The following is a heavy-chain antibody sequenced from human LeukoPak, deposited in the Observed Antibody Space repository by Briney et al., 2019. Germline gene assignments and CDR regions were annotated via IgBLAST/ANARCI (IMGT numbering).Heavy chain of an antibody. J-gene: IGHJ4*02. V-gene: IGHV3-21*01. CDR3: ASLYSSSWYSLDY. D-gene: IGHD6-13*01. CDR2: ISSSSSYI. CDR1: GFTFSSYS. Sequence: PGGSLRPSCAASGFTFSSYSMNWVRQAPGKGLEWVSSISSSSSYIYCADSVKGRFTISRDNAKNSLYLQMNSLRAEDTAVYYCASLYSSSWYSLDYWGQGTLVTVSS.